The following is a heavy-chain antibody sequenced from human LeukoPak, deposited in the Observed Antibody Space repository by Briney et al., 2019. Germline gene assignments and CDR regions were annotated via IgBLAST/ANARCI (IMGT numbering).Heavy chain of an antibody. CDR3: ARDGHLGYCSGGSCYWWYFEY. CDR1: GFTFSSYA. Sequence: GGSLILSCAASGFTFSSYAMHWVRQAPGKGLEWVAVISYDGSNKYYADSVKGRFTISRDNSKNTLYLQMNSLRAEDTAVYYCARDGHLGYCSGGSCYWWYFEYWGQGTLVTDSS. J-gene: IGHJ4*02. CDR2: ISYDGSNK. V-gene: IGHV3-30-3*01. D-gene: IGHD2-15*01.